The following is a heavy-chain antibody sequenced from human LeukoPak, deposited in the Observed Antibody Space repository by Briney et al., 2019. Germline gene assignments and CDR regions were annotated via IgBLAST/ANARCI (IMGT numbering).Heavy chain of an antibody. CDR3: ARDVRRVYYYDSSDDY. D-gene: IGHD3-22*01. J-gene: IGHJ4*02. CDR2: ISSSSSYI. V-gene: IGHV3-21*01. CDR1: GFTFSSYS. Sequence: GGSLRLSCAASGFTFSSYSMNWVRQAPGKGLEWVSSISSSSSYIYYADSVKGRFTISRDNAKNSLYLQMNSLRAEDTAVYYCARDVRRVYYYDSSDDYWGQGTLATVSS.